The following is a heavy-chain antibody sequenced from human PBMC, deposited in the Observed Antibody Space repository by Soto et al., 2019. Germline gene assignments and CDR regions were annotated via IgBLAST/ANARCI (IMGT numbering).Heavy chain of an antibody. CDR2: INHSGST. J-gene: IGHJ5*02. D-gene: IGHD2-2*01. CDR1: GGSFSGYY. CDR3: ARGRVVVVPAAMANWFDP. V-gene: IGHV4-34*01. Sequence: SETLSLTCAVYGGSFSGYYWSWIRQPPGKGLEWIGEINHSGSTNYNPSLKSRVTISVDTSKNQFSLKLSSVTAADTAVYYCARGRVVVVPAAMANWFDPWGQGTLVTVSS.